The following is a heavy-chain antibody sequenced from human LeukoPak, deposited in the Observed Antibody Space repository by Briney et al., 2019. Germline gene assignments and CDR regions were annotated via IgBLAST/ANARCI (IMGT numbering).Heavy chain of an antibody. CDR2: INHSGST. D-gene: IGHD3-22*01. CDR1: GGSFSGYY. J-gene: IGHJ3*02. CDR3: ARRPTHYDSSGYYKSAFDI. Sequence: SETLSLTCAVYGGSFSGYYWSWIRQPPGKGLEWIGEINHSGSTNYNPSLKSRVTISVDTSKNQFSLKLSSVTAADTAVYYCARRPTHYDSSGYYKSAFDIWGQGTMVTVSS. V-gene: IGHV4-34*01.